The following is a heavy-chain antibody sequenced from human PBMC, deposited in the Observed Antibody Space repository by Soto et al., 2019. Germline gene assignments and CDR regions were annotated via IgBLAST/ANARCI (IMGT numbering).Heavy chain of an antibody. CDR1: GFTFSSYA. CDR2: ISYDGSNK. Sequence: QVQLVESGGGVVQPGRSLRLSCAASGFTFSSYAMHWVRQAPGKGLEWVALISYDGSNKYCADSVKGRFTIHRDNSKNTLYLQMNSLRDEDTALYYCVREPYYYGSRYVFDIWGQGTMVTVSS. CDR3: VREPYYYGSRYVFDI. V-gene: IGHV3-30-3*01. D-gene: IGHD3-10*01. J-gene: IGHJ3*02.